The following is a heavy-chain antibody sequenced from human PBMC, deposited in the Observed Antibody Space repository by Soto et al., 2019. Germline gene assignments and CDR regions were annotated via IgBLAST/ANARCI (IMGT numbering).Heavy chain of an antibody. Sequence: ASVKVSCKASGYTFTSYGISWVRPAPGQGLEWMGWISAYNGNTNYAQKLQGRVTMTTDTSTSTAYMELRSLRSDDTAVYYCAREWGIAVAGPYGMDVWGQGTTVTVSS. CDR2: ISAYNGNT. D-gene: IGHD6-19*01. J-gene: IGHJ6*02. CDR1: GYTFTSYG. V-gene: IGHV1-18*01. CDR3: AREWGIAVAGPYGMDV.